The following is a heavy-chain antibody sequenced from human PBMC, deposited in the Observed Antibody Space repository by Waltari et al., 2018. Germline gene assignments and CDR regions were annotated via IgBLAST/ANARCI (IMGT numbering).Heavy chain of an antibody. V-gene: IGHV4-59*01. CDR1: GGSISSYY. CDR3: ARERQYYDFWSGYSLNGWFDP. Sequence: QVQLQESGPGLVKPSETLSLTCTVSGGSISSYYWSWIRQPPGKGLEWIGYIYYSGSTNYNPSLKSRVTISVDTSKNQFSLKLSSVTAADTAVYYCARERQYYDFWSGYSLNGWFDPWGQGTLVTVSS. CDR2: IYYSGST. D-gene: IGHD3-3*01. J-gene: IGHJ5*02.